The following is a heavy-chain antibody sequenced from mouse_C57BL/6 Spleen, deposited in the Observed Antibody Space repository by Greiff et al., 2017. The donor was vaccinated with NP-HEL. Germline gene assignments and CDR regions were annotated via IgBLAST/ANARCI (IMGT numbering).Heavy chain of an antibody. J-gene: IGHJ2*01. CDR2: IYPGSGST. Sequence: VQLQQSGAELVKPGASVKMSCKASGNTFTSYWITWVKQRPGQGLEWIGDIYPGSGSTNYNEKFKSKATLTVDTSSSTAYMQLSSLTSEDSAVYYCAREDYDGSPGYWGQGTTLTVSS. CDR3: AREDYDGSPGY. CDR1: GNTFTSYW. V-gene: IGHV1-55*01. D-gene: IGHD2-3*01.